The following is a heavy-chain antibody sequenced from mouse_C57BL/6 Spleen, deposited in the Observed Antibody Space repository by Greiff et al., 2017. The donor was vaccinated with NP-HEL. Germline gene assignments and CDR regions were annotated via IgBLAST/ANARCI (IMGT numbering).Heavy chain of an antibody. Sequence: EVQRVESGGGLVKPGGSLKLSCAASGFTFSSYAMSWVRQTPEKRLEWVATISDGGSYTYYPDNVKGRFTISRDNAKNNLYLQMSHLKSEDTAMYYCARGGKLGYFDVWGTGTTVTVSS. V-gene: IGHV5-4*01. J-gene: IGHJ1*03. CDR2: ISDGGSYT. D-gene: IGHD1-3*01. CDR1: GFTFSSYA. CDR3: ARGGKLGYFDV.